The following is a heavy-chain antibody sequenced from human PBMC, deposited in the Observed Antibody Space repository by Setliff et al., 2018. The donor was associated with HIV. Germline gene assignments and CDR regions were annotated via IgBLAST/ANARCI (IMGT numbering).Heavy chain of an antibody. CDR3: ARTKAPTQKWFDP. J-gene: IGHJ5*02. D-gene: IGHD2-8*01. Sequence: SETLSLTCTVSGYSISRGHYWDWIRQSTVKGLEWIGSISRSGNTYYSPSLKSRVTISGDTSKNQISLKVRSVTAADTAMYYCARTKAPTQKWFDPWGQGTRVTSPQ. CDR2: ISRSGNT. V-gene: IGHV4-38-2*02. CDR1: GYSISRGHY.